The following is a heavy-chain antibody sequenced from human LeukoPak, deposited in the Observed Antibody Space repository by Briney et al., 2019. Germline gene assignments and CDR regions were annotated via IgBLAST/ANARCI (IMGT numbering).Heavy chain of an antibody. D-gene: IGHD6-19*01. Sequence: GASVKVSCKASGYTFTSYDINWVRQATGQGLEWMGWMNPNSGNTGYAQKFQGRVTMTRNTSISTAYMELSSLRSEDAAVYYCARSAVAGFERKFDFWGQGTLVTVSS. J-gene: IGHJ4*02. CDR3: ARSAVAGFERKFDF. CDR1: GYTFTSYD. CDR2: MNPNSGNT. V-gene: IGHV1-8*01.